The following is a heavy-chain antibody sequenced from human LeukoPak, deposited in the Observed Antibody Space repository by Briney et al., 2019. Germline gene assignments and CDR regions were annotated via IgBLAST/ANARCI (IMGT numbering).Heavy chain of an antibody. V-gene: IGHV4-4*02. D-gene: IGHD3-3*01. CDR3: ARGALVDYDFWSDY. CDR2: IYHSGST. J-gene: IGHJ4*02. Sequence: PSETLSLTCAVSGGSISSSNWWSWVRQPPGKGLEWIGEIYHSGSTNYNPSLKSRVSISVDTSKNQFSLKLSSVTAADTAVYYCARGALVDYDFWSDYWGQGTLVTVSS. CDR1: GGSISSSNW.